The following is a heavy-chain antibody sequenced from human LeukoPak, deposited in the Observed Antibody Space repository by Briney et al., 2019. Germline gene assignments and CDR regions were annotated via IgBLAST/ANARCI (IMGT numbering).Heavy chain of an antibody. D-gene: IGHD6-6*01. CDR1: GVSVSSGGYY. V-gene: IGHV4-31*03. CDR3: AREPVSYSSSSDY. J-gene: IGHJ4*02. CDR2: IHYSGRT. Sequence: PSQTLSLTCTVSGVSVSSGGYYWSWIRQHPGRGLEWIGYIHYSGRTYYNPPLRSRVAISGGSSKNQFSLKLNSVTAADTAVYYCAREPVSYSSSSDYWGQGTLVTVSS.